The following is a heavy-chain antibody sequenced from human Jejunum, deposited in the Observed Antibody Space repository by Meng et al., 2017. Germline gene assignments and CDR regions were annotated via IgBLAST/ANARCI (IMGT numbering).Heavy chain of an antibody. CDR2: IYYSGST. J-gene: IGHJ4*02. CDR1: GDSFNSPDYY. CDR3: ARSPYSGSALPFFDY. V-gene: IGHV4-30-4*01. Sequence: QLPASRRGRVKPSPTLSLTLTVAGDSFNSPDYYWSWIRQPPAKGLEWIGYIYYSGSTYYNPSLKSRVSISGDTSNKQFSLKLTSVTAADTAVYYCARSPYSGSALPFFDYWGQGSLVTVSS. D-gene: IGHD1-26*01.